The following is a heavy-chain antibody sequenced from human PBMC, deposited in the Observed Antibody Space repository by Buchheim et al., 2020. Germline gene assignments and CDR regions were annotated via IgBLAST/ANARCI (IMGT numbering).Heavy chain of an antibody. Sequence: QVQLQESGPGLVKPSQTLSLTCTVSGGSISSGDYYWSWIRQPPGKGLEWIGYIYYSGSTYYNPSRKSRVTITVDTSKNQFSLKLSSVTAADTAVYYCARDRGRGTYYYYGMDVWGQGTT. D-gene: IGHD1-1*01. CDR2: IYYSGST. V-gene: IGHV4-30-4*01. CDR1: GGSISSGDYY. CDR3: ARDRGRGTYYYYGMDV. J-gene: IGHJ6*02.